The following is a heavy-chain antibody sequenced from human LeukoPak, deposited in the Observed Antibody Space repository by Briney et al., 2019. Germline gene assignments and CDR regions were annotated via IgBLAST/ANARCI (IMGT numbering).Heavy chain of an antibody. CDR1: DGSISSGGYS. V-gene: IGHV4-30-2*01. CDR2: IYHSGST. J-gene: IGHJ4*02. D-gene: IGHD3-22*01. Sequence: PSETLSLTCAVSDGSISSGGYSWSWIRQPPGKGLERIGYIYHSGSTYYNPSLKSRVTISVDRSKNQFSLKLSSVTAADTAVYYCAGGRSTYYYDSSGYYILDYWGQGTLVTVSS. CDR3: AGGRSTYYYDSSGYYILDY.